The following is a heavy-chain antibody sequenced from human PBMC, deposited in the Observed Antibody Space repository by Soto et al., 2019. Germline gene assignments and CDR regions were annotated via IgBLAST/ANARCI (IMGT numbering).Heavy chain of an antibody. CDR2: ISGSGGST. J-gene: IGHJ3*02. D-gene: IGHD3-3*01. CDR3: AKDQGRRVPEWAFDI. Sequence: GGSLRLSCAASGFTFSSYAMSWVRQAPGKGLDLVSAISGSGGSTYYADSVKGRFTISRDNSKNTLYLQMNSLRAEVTAVYYCAKDQGRRVPEWAFDIWGQGTMVTVSS. V-gene: IGHV3-23*01. CDR1: GFTFSSYA.